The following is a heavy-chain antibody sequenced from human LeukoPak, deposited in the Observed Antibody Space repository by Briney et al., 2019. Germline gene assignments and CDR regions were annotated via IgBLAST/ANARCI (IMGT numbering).Heavy chain of an antibody. Sequence: GASVKVSCKASGGTFSSYAISWVRQAPGQGLEWMGGIIPIFGTANHAQKFQGRVTITADESTSTAYMELSSLRSEDTAVYYCASPPRGYSYGYFFDYWGQGTLVTVSS. D-gene: IGHD5-18*01. CDR3: ASPPRGYSYGYFFDY. V-gene: IGHV1-69*13. CDR2: IIPIFGTA. J-gene: IGHJ4*02. CDR1: GGTFSSYA.